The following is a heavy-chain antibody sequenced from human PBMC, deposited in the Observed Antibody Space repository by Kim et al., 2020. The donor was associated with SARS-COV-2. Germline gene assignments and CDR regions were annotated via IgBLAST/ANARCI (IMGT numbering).Heavy chain of an antibody. Sequence: ASVKVSCKASGYTFTGYYMHWVRQAPGQGLEWMGRINPNSGGTNYAQKFQGRVTMTRDTSISTAYMELSRLRSDDTAVYYCASFLKPILYCSGGSCYAYYYYGMDVWGQGTTVTVSS. J-gene: IGHJ6*02. CDR2: INPNSGGT. D-gene: IGHD2-15*01. V-gene: IGHV1-2*06. CDR1: GYTFTGYY. CDR3: ASFLKPILYCSGGSCYAYYYYGMDV.